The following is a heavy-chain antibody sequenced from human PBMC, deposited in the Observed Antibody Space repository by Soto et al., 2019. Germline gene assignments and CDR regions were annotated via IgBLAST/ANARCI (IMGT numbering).Heavy chain of an antibody. Sequence: PSETLSLTCTFSGGSISSGGYYWSWIRQHPGEGLEWIGYIYYSGSTYYNPSLKSRVTISVDTSKNQFSLKLSSVTAADTAVYYCARGTAVAGPEDYYGMDVWGQGTTVTVSS. J-gene: IGHJ6*02. CDR3: ARGTAVAGPEDYYGMDV. D-gene: IGHD6-19*01. CDR1: GGSISSGGYY. V-gene: IGHV4-31*03. CDR2: IYYSGST.